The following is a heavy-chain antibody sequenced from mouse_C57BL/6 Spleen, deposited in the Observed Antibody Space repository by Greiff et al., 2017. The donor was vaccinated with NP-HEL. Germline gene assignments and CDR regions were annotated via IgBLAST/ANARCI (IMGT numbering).Heavy chain of an antibody. J-gene: IGHJ4*01. CDR1: GYTFTSYC. V-gene: IGHV1-64*01. CDR2: IHPNSGST. Sequence: QVQLQQPGAELVKPGASVKLSCKASGYTFTSYCMHWVKQRPGQGLEWIGMIHPNSGSTNYNEKFKSKATLTVDKSSSTAYMQRSSLTSEDSAVYYCARGLITTVVAPYYYAMDYWGQGTSVTVSS. D-gene: IGHD1-1*01. CDR3: ARGLITTVVAPYYYAMDY.